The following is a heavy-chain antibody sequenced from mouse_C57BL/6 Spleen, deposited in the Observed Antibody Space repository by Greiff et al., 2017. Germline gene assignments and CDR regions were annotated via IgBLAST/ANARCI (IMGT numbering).Heavy chain of an antibody. D-gene: IGHD2-4*01. Sequence: EVNVVESGGGLVQPGGSLSLSCAASGFTFTDYYLSWVRQPPGNALEWLGFIRNKAKGYTKESSASVKGRFTISRDNSQSILYLQMNALIAEDSATYYCARYDYDPCDDWGQGTTLTVSS. CDR2: IRNKAKGYTK. CDR1: GFTFTDYY. J-gene: IGHJ2*01. CDR3: ARYDYDPCDD. V-gene: IGHV7-3*01.